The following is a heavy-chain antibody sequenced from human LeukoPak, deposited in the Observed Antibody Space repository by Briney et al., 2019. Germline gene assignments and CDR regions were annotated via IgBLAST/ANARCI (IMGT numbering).Heavy chain of an antibody. J-gene: IGHJ3*02. CDR2: IIPIFGTA. V-gene: IGHV1-69*13. CDR1: GYTFTSYA. Sequence: GASVKVSCKASGYTFTSYAMNWVRQAPGQGLEWMGGIIPIFGTANYAQKFQGRVTITADESTSTAYMELSSLRSEDTAVYYCARSLHVVVVAATTGDAFDIWGQGTMVTVSS. D-gene: IGHD2-15*01. CDR3: ARSLHVVVVAATTGDAFDI.